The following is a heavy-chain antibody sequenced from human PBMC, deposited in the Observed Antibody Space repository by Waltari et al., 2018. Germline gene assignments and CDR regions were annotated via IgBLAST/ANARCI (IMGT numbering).Heavy chain of an antibody. V-gene: IGHV7-4-1*02. D-gene: IGHD2-15*01. CDR3: ARDPKYCSGGTCKAWFDS. CDR2: NKPILRNP. CDR1: GYIFTAHG. J-gene: IGHJ5*01. Sequence: QVQLVQSGSELKNPGASVKISCRTSGYIFTAHGMHWVRQAPTQGLQWMGWNKPILRNPTYAQDCTGRVVFSLDKSVDTAYLEISSLQSEDTAIYFCARDPKYCSGGTCKAWFDSWGQGTLVSVSS.